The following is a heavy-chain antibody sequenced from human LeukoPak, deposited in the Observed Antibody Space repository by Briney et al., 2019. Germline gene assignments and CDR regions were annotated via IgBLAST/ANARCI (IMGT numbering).Heavy chain of an antibody. J-gene: IGHJ2*01. CDR2: INHSGST. V-gene: IGHV4-34*01. CDR3: ARGPRYGDYGRYFDL. D-gene: IGHD4-17*01. Sequence: KPSETLSLTCAVYGGSFSGYYWSWIRQPPGKGLEWIGEINHSGSTNYSPSLKSRVTISVDTSKNQFSLKLSSVTAADTAVYYCARGPRYGDYGRYFDLWGRGTLVTVSS. CDR1: GGSFSGYY.